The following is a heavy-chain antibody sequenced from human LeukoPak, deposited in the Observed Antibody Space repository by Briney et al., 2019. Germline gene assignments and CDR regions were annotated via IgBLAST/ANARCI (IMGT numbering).Heavy chain of an antibody. CDR2: IIPIFGTA. J-gene: IGHJ4*02. Sequence: RASVKVSCKASGGTFSSYAISWVRQAPGQGLEWMGGIIPIFGTANYAQKFQGRVTITADESTSTAYMELSSLRSEDTAVYYCASIRGCTNGVCYMELNYWGQGTLVTVSS. CDR1: GGTFSSYA. V-gene: IGHV1-69*13. D-gene: IGHD2-8*01. CDR3: ASIRGCTNGVCYMELNY.